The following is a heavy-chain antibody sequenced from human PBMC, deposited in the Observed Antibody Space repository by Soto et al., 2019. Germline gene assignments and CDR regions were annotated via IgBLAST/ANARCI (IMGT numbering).Heavy chain of an antibody. V-gene: IGHV3-15*07. CDR3: TTRGKPYYYYGMDV. CDR2: IKSKTDGGTT. J-gene: IGHJ6*02. D-gene: IGHD3-10*01. Sequence: ETLSLTCAVSGGSISSSDWCSWVRQPPGKGLEWVGRIKSKTDGGTTDYAAPVKGRFTISRDDSKNTLYLQMNSLKTEDTAVYYCTTRGKPYYYYGMDVWGQGTTVTVSS. CDR1: GGSISSSDW.